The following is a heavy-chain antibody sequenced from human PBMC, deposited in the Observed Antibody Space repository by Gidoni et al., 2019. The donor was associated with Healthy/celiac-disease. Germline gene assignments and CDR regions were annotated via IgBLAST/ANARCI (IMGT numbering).Heavy chain of an antibody. D-gene: IGHD2-15*01. CDR3: AREGGYCSGGSCSDDYYYYYYMDV. J-gene: IGHJ6*03. CDR2: IYTSGST. CDR1: GGSISSGSYY. Sequence: QVQLQESGPGLVKPSQTLSLTCTVSGGSISSGSYYLSWIRQPAGKGLEWIGRIYTSGSTNYNPSLKSRVTISVDTSKNQVSLKLSSVTAADTAVYYCAREGGYCSGGSCSDDYYYYYYMDVWGKGTTVTVSS. V-gene: IGHV4-61*02.